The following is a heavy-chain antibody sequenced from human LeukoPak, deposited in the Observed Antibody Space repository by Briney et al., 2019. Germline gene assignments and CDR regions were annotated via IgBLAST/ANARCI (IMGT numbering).Heavy chain of an antibody. CDR3: AKGTQETMWN. D-gene: IGHD2-21*01. Sequence: GRSLRLSCAASGFTFSSYAMHWVRQAPGKGLEWVAVISYDGSNKYYADSVKSRFTISRDNSKNTLYLQMNSLRAEDTAVYYCAKGTQETMWNWGQGTLVTVSS. CDR2: ISYDGSNK. V-gene: IGHV3-30-3*01. CDR1: GFTFSSYA. J-gene: IGHJ4*02.